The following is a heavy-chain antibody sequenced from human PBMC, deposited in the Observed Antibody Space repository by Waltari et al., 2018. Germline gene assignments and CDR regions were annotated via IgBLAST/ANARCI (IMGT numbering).Heavy chain of an antibody. CDR1: GYPFNNYA. D-gene: IGHD2-15*01. J-gene: IGHJ5*02. CDR3: ARGYAHCNDGGCFSNWLDP. V-gene: IGHV1-69*13. Sequence: QVHLVQSGAEVKKPGSSVKVSCTASGYPFNNYAITWVRQAPGQGLEWMGGIIPMFGKEKYAQKFQGRLTIAADESTSTAYMELRSLTSEDTATYYCARGYAHCNDGGCFSNWLDPWGQGTLVTVSS. CDR2: IIPMFGKE.